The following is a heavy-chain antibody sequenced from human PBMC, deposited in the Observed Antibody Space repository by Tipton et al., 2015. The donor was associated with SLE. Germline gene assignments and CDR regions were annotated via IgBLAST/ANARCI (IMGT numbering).Heavy chain of an antibody. CDR1: GGSISGYY. V-gene: IGHV4-4*07. J-gene: IGHJ4*02. D-gene: IGHD3-3*01. CDR3: ARSAIIDPFDF. Sequence: TLSLTCTVSGGSISGYYWSWIRQPAGKGLEWIGRVYSSGSTIYNPSIKSRITLSLDTSKNQFSLRVNSATAADTAVYYCARSAIIDPFDFWGQGTLVTVSS. CDR2: VYSSGST.